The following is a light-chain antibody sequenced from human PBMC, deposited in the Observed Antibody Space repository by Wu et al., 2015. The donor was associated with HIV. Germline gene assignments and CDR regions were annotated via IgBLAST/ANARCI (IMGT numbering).Light chain of an antibody. CDR3: QQGNNWPLT. CDR1: QSVSNY. J-gene: IGKJ5*01. CDR2: AAS. V-gene: IGKV3-11*01. Sequence: EIVLTRSPATLSLSPGERATLSCRASQSVSNYLAWYQQKPGQAPRLLIYAASDRATGIPARFSGSGSGTDFTLTISSLEPEDFAFYYCQQGNNWPLTFGQGTRLDIK.